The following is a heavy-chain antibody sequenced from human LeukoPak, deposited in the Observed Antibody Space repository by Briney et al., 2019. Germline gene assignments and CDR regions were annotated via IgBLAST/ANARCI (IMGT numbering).Heavy chain of an antibody. Sequence: PGRSLRLSCAASGFTFSSYGMHWVRQAPGKGLEWVAVISYDGSNKYFADSVKGRFTISRDNSKNTLYLQMNSLRAEDTAVYYCAKDDVEYQLLYYFDYWGQGTLVTVSS. CDR3: AKDDVEYQLLYYFDY. J-gene: IGHJ4*02. CDR1: GFTFSSYG. CDR2: ISYDGSNK. V-gene: IGHV3-30*18. D-gene: IGHD2-2*01.